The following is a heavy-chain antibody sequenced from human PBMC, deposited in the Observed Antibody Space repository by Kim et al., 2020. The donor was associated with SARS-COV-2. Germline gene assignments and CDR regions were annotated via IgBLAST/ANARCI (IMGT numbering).Heavy chain of an antibody. CDR1: GLAFSNYA. V-gene: IGHV3-23*01. J-gene: IGHJ3*02. D-gene: IGHD1-1*01. CDR2: TDGSGDKT. Sequence: GGSLRLSCAASGLAFSNYAMSWVRQAPGKGLEWVSGTDGSGDKTFYADSVKGRFTISRDNSMNTLYLQMHSLRVEDTAIYYCAKDRGGYNWNDAFDIWGQGKMSPVSS. CDR3: AKDRGGYNWNDAFDI.